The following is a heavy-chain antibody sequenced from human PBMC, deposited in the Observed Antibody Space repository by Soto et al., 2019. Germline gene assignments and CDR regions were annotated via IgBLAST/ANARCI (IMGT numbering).Heavy chain of an antibody. Sequence: SETLSLTCAVSGYSISSGYYWGWIRQPPGKGLEWIGSIYHSGSTYYNPSLKSRVTISVDTSKNQFFLKLSSVTAADTAVYYCARGGSGIYRYYYYGMDVWGQGTTVTVSS. V-gene: IGHV4-38-2*01. J-gene: IGHJ6*02. D-gene: IGHD3-10*01. CDR2: IYHSGST. CDR1: GYSISSGYY. CDR3: ARGGSGIYRYYYYGMDV.